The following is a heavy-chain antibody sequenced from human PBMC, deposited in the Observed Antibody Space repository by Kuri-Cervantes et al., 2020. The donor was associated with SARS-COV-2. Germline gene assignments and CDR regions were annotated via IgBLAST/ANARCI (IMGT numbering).Heavy chain of an antibody. CDR3: TKDLAGLGMTH. J-gene: IGHJ4*02. D-gene: IGHD7-27*01. V-gene: IGHV3-30*02. Sequence: GESLKISCAASGFTFSSYGMHWVRQAPGKGLEWVAFIRYDGSNKYYADSVKGRFTISRDNSKNTLYLQMNILRSEDTAVYYCTKDLAGLGMTHWGQGTLVTVSS. CDR2: IRYDGSNK. CDR1: GFTFSSYG.